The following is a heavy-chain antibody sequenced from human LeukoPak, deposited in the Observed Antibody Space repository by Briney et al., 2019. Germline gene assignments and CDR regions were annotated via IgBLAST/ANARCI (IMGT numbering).Heavy chain of an antibody. CDR2: IYYSGST. D-gene: IGHD3-3*01. CDR3: ARAGAGDFWSGYYWGSEYNWFDP. J-gene: IGHJ5*02. V-gene: IGHV4-59*11. CDR1: GCSISSHY. Sequence: SETLSLTCTVSGCSISSHYWSWIRQPPGKGLEWIGYIYYSGSTNYNPSLKSRVTISVDTSKNQFSLKLSSVTAADTAVYYCARAGAGDFWSGYYWGSEYNWFDPWGQGTLVTVSS.